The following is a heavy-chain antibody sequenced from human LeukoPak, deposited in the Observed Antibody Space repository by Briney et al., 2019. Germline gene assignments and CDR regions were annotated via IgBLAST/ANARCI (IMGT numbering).Heavy chain of an antibody. V-gene: IGHV4-59*12. CDR3: ARVPITGTLSGYFDY. D-gene: IGHD1-20*01. CDR1: GSMYNYY. Sequence: ASETLSLTCTVSGSMYNYYWSWIRQPPGKGLEWIGYIYHSGSAYYNPSLKSRVTISVDRSKNQFSLKLSSVTAADTAVYYCARVPITGTLSGYFDYWGQGTLVTVSS. J-gene: IGHJ4*02. CDR2: IYHSGSA.